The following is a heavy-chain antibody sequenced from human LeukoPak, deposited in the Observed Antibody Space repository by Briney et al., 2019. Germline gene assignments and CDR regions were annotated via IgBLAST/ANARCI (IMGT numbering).Heavy chain of an antibody. D-gene: IGHD3-9*01. CDR3: ASSLRYFDWSRRLGLDY. J-gene: IGHJ4*02. Sequence: ASVKVFCKASGYTFTSYGISWVRQAPGQGLEWMGWISAYNGNTNYAQKLQGRVTMTTDTSTSTAYMELRSLRSDDTAVYYCASSLRYFDWSRRLGLDYWGQGTLVTVSS. CDR2: ISAYNGNT. CDR1: GYTFTSYG. V-gene: IGHV1-18*01.